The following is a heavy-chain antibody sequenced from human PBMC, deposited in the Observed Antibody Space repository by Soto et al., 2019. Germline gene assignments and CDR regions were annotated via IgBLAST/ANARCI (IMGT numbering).Heavy chain of an antibody. V-gene: IGHV3-30*18. CDR2: ISYDGSNK. CDR3: AKDYWLPTYYDFWSGYELDAFDI. CDR1: GFTFSSYG. D-gene: IGHD3-3*01. J-gene: IGHJ3*02. Sequence: GGSLRLSCAASGFTFSSYGMHWVRQAPGKGLEWVAVISYDGSNKYYADSVKGRFTISRDNSKNTLYLQMNSLRAEDTAVYYCAKDYWLPTYYDFWSGYELDAFDIWGQGTMVTVSS.